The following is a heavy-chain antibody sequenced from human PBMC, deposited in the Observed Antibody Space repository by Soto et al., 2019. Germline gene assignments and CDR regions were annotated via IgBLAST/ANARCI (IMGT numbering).Heavy chain of an antibody. V-gene: IGHV3-23*01. CDR1: GFTFSSYA. Sequence: GGSLRLSCAASGFTFSSYAMSWVRQAPGKGLEWVSAISGSGGSTYYADSVKGRFTISRDKSKNTLYLQMNSLRAENTAVSYCANGGYCSGGSCYSVGYYYYYMDVWGKGTTVTVSS. CDR2: ISGSGGST. J-gene: IGHJ6*03. CDR3: ANGGYCSGGSCYSVGYYYYYMDV. D-gene: IGHD2-15*01.